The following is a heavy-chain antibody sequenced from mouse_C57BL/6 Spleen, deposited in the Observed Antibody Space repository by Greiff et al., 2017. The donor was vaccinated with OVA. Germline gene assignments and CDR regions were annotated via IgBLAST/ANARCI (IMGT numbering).Heavy chain of an antibody. J-gene: IGHJ3*01. CDR3: AREGDDYDAPFAY. D-gene: IGHD2-4*01. V-gene: IGHV1-54*01. CDR1: GYAFTNYL. CDR2: INPGSGGT. Sequence: VQLQESGAELVRPGTSVKVSCKASGYAFTNYLIEWVKQRPGQGLEWIGVINPGSGGTNYNEKFKGKATLTADKSSSTAYMQLSSLTSEDSAVYFCAREGDDYDAPFAYWGQGTLVTVSA.